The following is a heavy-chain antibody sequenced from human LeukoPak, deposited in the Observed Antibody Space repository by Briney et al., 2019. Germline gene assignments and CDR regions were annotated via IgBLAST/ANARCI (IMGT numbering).Heavy chain of an antibody. CDR2: IKQDGSEK. D-gene: IGHD3-3*01. V-gene: IGHV3-7*01. J-gene: IGHJ4*02. CDR3: ARGRGVYDFWSGSSDY. Sequence: PGGSLRLSCAASGFTFSSYWMSWVRQAPGKGLEWEANIKQDGSEKYYVDSVKGRFTISRDNAKNSLYLQMNSLRAEDTAVYYCARGRGVYDFWSGSSDYWGQGTLVTVSS. CDR1: GFTFSSYW.